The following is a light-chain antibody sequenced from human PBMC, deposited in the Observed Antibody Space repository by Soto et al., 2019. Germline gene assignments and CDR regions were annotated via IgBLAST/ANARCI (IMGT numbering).Light chain of an antibody. Sequence: EIVLTQSPAILSLSPGERATLSCRASQSVTNNYFAWYQQKPGQSPRLLIYGVSSRATDIPDRFSGSGSGTDFTLTISRLEPEDFVVYYCQQYSSLPHTFGQGTKLEVK. V-gene: IGKV3-20*01. CDR3: QQYSSLPHT. J-gene: IGKJ2*01. CDR2: GVS. CDR1: QSVTNNY.